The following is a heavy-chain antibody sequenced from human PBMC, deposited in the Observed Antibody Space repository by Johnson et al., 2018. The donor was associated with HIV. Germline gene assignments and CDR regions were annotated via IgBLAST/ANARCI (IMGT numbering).Heavy chain of an antibody. CDR3: ARGYRYEWRGEIDAFDI. CDR2: IPSDGSTK. CDR1: GFTVSTYA. D-gene: IGHD5-18*01. V-gene: IGHV3-30-3*01. J-gene: IGHJ3*02. Sequence: QVQLVESGGGVVQPGRSLRLSCAASGFTVSTYAINWVRQAPGKGLEWVATIPSDGSTKYYADSVKGRFTISRDNSKNSLYLQMNTLRAEDTAVYYCARGYRYEWRGEIDAFDIWGQGTIVTVSS.